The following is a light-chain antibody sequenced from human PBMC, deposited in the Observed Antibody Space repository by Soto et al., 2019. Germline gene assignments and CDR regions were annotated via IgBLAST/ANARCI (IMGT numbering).Light chain of an antibody. V-gene: IGKV3D-11*01. CDR3: QQRSNWLGT. CDR2: DAS. J-gene: IGKJ4*01. CDR1: QGVSSY. Sequence: EIVLTQSPATLSLSPGERATLSCRASQGVSSYLAWYQQKPGQAPRLLIYDASNRATGIPARFSGSGPGTDFTLTISSQEPEDFAVYYCQQRSNWLGTFGGGTKVEIK.